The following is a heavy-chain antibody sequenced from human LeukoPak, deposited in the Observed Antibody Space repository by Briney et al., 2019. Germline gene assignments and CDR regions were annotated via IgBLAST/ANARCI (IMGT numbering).Heavy chain of an antibody. CDR3: AXXGXGNDYY. CDR2: ISNDESNK. J-gene: IGHJ4*02. V-gene: IGHV3-30*03. D-gene: IGHD5-12*01. Sequence: GGSLRLSCAASGFTFSNYGMHWVRQPPGKGLEWVTVISNDESNKYYADSVKGRFTISRDNSKNMLYLQMNSLRTEDTAVYYCAXXGXGNDYYWGQGTLVTVSS. CDR1: GFTFSNYG.